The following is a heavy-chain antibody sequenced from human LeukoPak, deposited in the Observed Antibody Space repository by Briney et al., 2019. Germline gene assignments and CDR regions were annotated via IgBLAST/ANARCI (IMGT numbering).Heavy chain of an antibody. CDR1: GGSISSSSYY. CDR2: IYYSGST. CDR3: ARGGVVGELFPGY. J-gene: IGHJ4*02. V-gene: IGHV4-39*01. D-gene: IGHD3-10*01. Sequence: SETLSLTCTVSGGSISSSSYYWGWIRQPPGKGLEWIGSIYYSGSTYYNPSLKSRVTISVDTSKNQFSLKLSSVTAADTAVYYCARGGVVGELFPGYWGQGTLVTVSS.